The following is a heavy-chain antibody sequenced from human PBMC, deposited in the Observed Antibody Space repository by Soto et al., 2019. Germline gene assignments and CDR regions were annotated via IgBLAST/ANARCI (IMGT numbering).Heavy chain of an antibody. D-gene: IGHD3-22*01. CDR3: ARGYYYDSSGYPRDHAFDI. J-gene: IGHJ3*02. CDR2: IYYSGST. CDR1: GGSISSYY. V-gene: IGHV4-59*01. Sequence: SETLSLTCTVSGGSISSYYWSWIRQPPGKGLEWIGYIYYSGSTNYNPSLKSRVTISVDTSKNQFSLKLSSVTAADTAVYYCARGYYYDSSGYPRDHAFDIWGQGTMVTVSS.